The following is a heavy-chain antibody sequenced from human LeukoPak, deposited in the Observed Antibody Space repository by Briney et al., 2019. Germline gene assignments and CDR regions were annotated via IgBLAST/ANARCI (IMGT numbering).Heavy chain of an antibody. CDR1: GGSFSGYY. Sequence: ASETLSLTCAVYGGSFSGYYWSWIRQPPGKGLEWIGEINHSGSTNYNPSLRSRVTISLDTSKNQFSLKLNSVTAADTAVYYCARDHYNESWFKYWGQGTLVTVSS. V-gene: IGHV4-34*01. D-gene: IGHD1-26*01. J-gene: IGHJ4*02. CDR3: ARDHYNESWFKY. CDR2: INHSGST.